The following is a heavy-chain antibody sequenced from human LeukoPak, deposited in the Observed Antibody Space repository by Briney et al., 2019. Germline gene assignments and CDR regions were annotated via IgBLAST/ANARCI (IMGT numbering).Heavy chain of an antibody. CDR1: GYTFNGYG. CDR3: ARDFLYYDILTGPDH. Sequence: ASVRVSCKASGYTFNGYGISWVRQAPGQGLEWMGWISAYNGNTKYAQNFLGRVTMTTDTSRRTVYMELRSLTSDDTAVYYCARDFLYYDILTGPDHWGQGTLVTVSS. CDR2: ISAYNGNT. D-gene: IGHD3-9*01. V-gene: IGHV1-18*01. J-gene: IGHJ5*02.